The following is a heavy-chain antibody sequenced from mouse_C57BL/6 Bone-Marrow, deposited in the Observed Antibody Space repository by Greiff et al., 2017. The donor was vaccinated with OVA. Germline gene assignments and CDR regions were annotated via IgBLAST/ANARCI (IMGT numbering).Heavy chain of an antibody. J-gene: IGHJ2*01. CDR1: GYTFTDYY. CDR2: INPNNGGT. V-gene: IGHV1-26*01. CDR3: ARAVRFDY. Sequence: VQLQQSGPELVKPGASVKISCKASGYTFTDYYMNWVKQSHGKSLEWIGDINPNNGGTSYNQKFKGKATLTVDKSSSTAYMELRSLTSEDSAVYYCARAVRFDYWGQGTTLTVSS.